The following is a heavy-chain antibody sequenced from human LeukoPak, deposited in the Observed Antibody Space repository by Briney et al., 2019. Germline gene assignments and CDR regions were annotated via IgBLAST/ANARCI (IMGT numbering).Heavy chain of an antibody. CDR2: ISYDGSDT. CDR1: GFTFSSYG. Sequence: GGSLRLSCAASGFTFSSYGMHWVRQAPGKGLEWVAVISYDGSDTYYADSVKGRFTISRDNSKNTLYLQMNSPRAEDTAVYYCAKLPSWGGNWPIDYWGQGTLVTVSS. V-gene: IGHV3-30*18. J-gene: IGHJ4*02. D-gene: IGHD4-23*01. CDR3: AKLPSWGGNWPIDY.